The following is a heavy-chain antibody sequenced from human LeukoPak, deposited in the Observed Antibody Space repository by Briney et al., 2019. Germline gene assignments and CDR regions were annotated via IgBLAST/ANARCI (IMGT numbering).Heavy chain of an antibody. CDR2: IKQDGSEQ. D-gene: IGHD2-21*02. V-gene: IGHV3-7*03. J-gene: IGHJ4*02. Sequence: GGSLRLSCAASGFTFSNYNFYWVRQAPGKGLEWVANIKQDGSEQYYVDSVRGRFITSRDNAKNTLFLQMNSLRSEDTAVYYCVSRAYCGGNCPSHFDYWGRGTLVTVSS. CDR3: VSRAYCGGNCPSHFDY. CDR1: GFTFSNYN.